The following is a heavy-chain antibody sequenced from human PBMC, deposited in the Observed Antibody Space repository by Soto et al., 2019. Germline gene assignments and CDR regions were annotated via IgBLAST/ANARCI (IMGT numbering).Heavy chain of an antibody. J-gene: IGHJ4*02. CDR3: AKDPSKWELRRLFDY. CDR1: GFTFSSYA. V-gene: IGHV3-23*01. Sequence: GGSLRLSCAASGFTFSSYAMSWVRQAPGKGLEWVSAISGSGGSTYYADSVKGRFTISRDNSKNTLYLQMNSLRAEDTAVYYCAKDPSKWELRRLFDYWGQGTLVTVYS. D-gene: IGHD1-26*01. CDR2: ISGSGGST.